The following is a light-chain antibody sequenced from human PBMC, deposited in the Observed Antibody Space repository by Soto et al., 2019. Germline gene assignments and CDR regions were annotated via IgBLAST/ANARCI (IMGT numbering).Light chain of an antibody. Sequence: DVVMTQSPLSLPVTLGQPASISCRSSQSLVHSDGNTSLNWFHQRPGQSTRRLIYKVSNRDSGVPDRFSGSGSDTDFTLKISGVEAEDVGVYYCMQGTHWPPYTFGQWTKLEIK. CDR2: KVS. CDR1: QSLVHSDGNTS. J-gene: IGKJ2*01. CDR3: MQGTHWPPYT. V-gene: IGKV2-30*02.